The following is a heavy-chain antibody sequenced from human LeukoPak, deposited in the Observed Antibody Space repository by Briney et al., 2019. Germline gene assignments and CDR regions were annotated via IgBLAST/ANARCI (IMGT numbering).Heavy chain of an antibody. D-gene: IGHD1-26*01. CDR2: INPNSGGT. Sequence: PEASVKVSCKASGYTFTNYYMHWVRQAPGQGLEWMGWINPNSGGTNYAQKFQGRVTMTRDTSISTAYMELSRLRSDDTAVYYCARDLTAESGSSDYWGQGTLVTVSS. CDR3: ARDLTAESGSSDY. V-gene: IGHV1-2*02. J-gene: IGHJ4*02. CDR1: GYTFTNYY.